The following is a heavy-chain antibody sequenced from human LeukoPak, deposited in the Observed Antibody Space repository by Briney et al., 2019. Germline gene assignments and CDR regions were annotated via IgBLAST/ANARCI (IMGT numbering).Heavy chain of an antibody. Sequence: SQTLSLTCTVSGGSISSGGYYWSWIRQRPGKGLEWIGYIYYSGSTYYNPSLKSRVSISADTSKNQFSLKLSSLTAADTAVFYCARTGSGRALDYWGQGTLVTVSS. J-gene: IGHJ4*02. CDR2: IYYSGST. CDR3: ARTGSGRALDY. V-gene: IGHV4-31*03. CDR1: GGSISSGGYY. D-gene: IGHD3-10*01.